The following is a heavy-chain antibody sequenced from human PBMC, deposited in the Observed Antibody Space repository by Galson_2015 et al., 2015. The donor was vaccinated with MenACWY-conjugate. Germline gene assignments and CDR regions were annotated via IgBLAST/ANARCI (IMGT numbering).Heavy chain of an antibody. J-gene: IGHJ4*02. CDR2: INSDGRST. CDR3: ARLGGNYRTTSHFDY. D-gene: IGHD1-26*01. V-gene: IGHV3-74*01. Sequence: SLRISDAASGFTFSTTWMHWVRQAPGKGLVWVSRINSDGRSTSYADSVKGRFTNSRDNAKNTLYLQMNSLRAEDTAVYYCARLGGNYRTTSHFDYWGQGTLVTVSS. CDR1: GFTFSTTW.